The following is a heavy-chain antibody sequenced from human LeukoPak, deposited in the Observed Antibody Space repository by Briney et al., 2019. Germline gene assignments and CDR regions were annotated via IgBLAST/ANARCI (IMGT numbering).Heavy chain of an antibody. CDR3: ARYPDFWSGKSALDI. V-gene: IGHV4-4*02. Sequence: SGTLSLTCAVSGGSISSSNRWSWVRQPPGKGLEWIGEIYHSGSTKYNPSLKSRVTISVDTSKNQFSLKLSSVTAADTAVYYCARYPDFWSGKSALDIWGQGTMVTVSS. D-gene: IGHD3-3*01. CDR2: IYHSGST. CDR1: GGSISSSNR. J-gene: IGHJ3*02.